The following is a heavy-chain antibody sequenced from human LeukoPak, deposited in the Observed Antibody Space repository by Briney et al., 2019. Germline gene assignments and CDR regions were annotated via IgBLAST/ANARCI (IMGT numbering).Heavy chain of an antibody. CDR1: GYSLTAYY. CDR3: VRGGPLVREVLKEVFDY. V-gene: IGHV1-2*02. CDR2: XXXXSGVT. J-gene: IGHJ4*02. Sequence: ASVKXSCKTSGYSLTAYYLHXXXXXPGQGXXXXXXXXXXSGVTXVAQKFQGXVXXXXXXSSSTVHMELSSLRSDDTAVYYCVRGGPLVREVLKEVFDYWGQGTLVTVSS. D-gene: IGHD6-6*01.